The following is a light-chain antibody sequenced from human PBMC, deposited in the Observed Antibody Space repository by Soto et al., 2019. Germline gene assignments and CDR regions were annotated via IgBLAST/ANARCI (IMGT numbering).Light chain of an antibody. J-gene: IGKJ1*01. Sequence: EIVLTQSPSTLSLSPGERATLSCRASQSVSSYLAWYQHKPGQAPRLLIYGASTRVTGIPARFSGSGSGTEFTLTISSVQSEDFAVYYCQQYNDWPPWTFGQGTKVDIK. CDR1: QSVSSY. V-gene: IGKV3D-15*01. CDR2: GAS. CDR3: QQYNDWPPWT.